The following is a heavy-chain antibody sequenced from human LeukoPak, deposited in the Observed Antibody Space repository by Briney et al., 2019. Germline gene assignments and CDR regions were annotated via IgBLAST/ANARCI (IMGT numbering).Heavy chain of an antibody. CDR3: AKDLADYGGNSHYFDY. CDR2: ISWNSGSI. J-gene: IGHJ4*02. D-gene: IGHD4-23*01. V-gene: IGHV3-9*01. Sequence: GGSLRLSCAASGFTFDDYAMHWVRQAPGKGLEWVSGISWNSGSIGYADSVKGRFTISRDNAKNSLYLQMNSLRAEDTALYYCAKDLADYGGNSHYFDYWGQGTLVTVSS. CDR1: GFTFDDYA.